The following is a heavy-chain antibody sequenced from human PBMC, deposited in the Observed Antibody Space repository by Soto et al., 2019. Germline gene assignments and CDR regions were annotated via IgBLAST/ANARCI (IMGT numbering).Heavy chain of an antibody. J-gene: IGHJ4*02. D-gene: IGHD3-9*01. Sequence: PSETLSLTCTVSGGSISSYCWSWIRQPPGKGLEWIGYIYYSGSTNYNPSLKSRVTISVDTSKNQFSLKLSSVTAADTAVYYCARQLGYDILTGYHPLDYWGQGTLVTVSS. CDR3: ARQLGYDILTGYHPLDY. CDR2: IYYSGST. CDR1: GGSISSYC. V-gene: IGHV4-59*08.